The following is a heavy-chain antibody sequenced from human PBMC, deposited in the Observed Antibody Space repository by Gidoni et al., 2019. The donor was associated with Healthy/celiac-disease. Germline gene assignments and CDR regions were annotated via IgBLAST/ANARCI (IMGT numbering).Heavy chain of an antibody. D-gene: IGHD6-19*01. CDR2: IYYSGST. CDR1: GGSISSSCYY. Sequence: QLQLQESGPGLVKPSETLSLTCTVSGGSISSSCYYWGGIRRPPGKGLEWIGSIYYSGSTYYNPSLKSRVTISVDTSKNQFSLKLSSVTAADTAVYYCATSRAVAGTLHSIDYWGQGTLVTVSS. CDR3: ATSRAVAGTLHSIDY. V-gene: IGHV4-39*01. J-gene: IGHJ4*02.